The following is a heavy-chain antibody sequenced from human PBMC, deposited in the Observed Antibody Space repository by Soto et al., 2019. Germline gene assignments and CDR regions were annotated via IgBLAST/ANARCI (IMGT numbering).Heavy chain of an antibody. J-gene: IGHJ4*02. CDR3: ATDRWGLLGGDY. D-gene: IGHD3-16*01. V-gene: IGHV3-74*01. CDR2: IIYDGGIT. Sequence: EVQLVESGGGLVQPGGSLRISCAASGFDFSSYWMHWVRQAPGEGPVWVSRIIYDGGITNYVDSVQGRFTMSRDNDKNTVFLQVNSLRAEHTAVYYCATDRWGLLGGDYWCQGTLVIVSS. CDR1: GFDFSSYW.